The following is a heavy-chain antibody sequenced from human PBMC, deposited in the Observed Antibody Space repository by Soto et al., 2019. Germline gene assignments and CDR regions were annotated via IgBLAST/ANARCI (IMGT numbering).Heavy chain of an antibody. CDR3: ATGPPILGYCSSTSCYALDY. D-gene: IGHD2-2*01. Sequence: GLEGMGVFDPEDGETIYAQKFQGRVTMTEDTSTDTAYMELSSLRSEDTAVYYCATGPPILGYCSSTSCYALDYWGQGTLVTVSS. J-gene: IGHJ4*02. CDR2: FDPEDGET. V-gene: IGHV1-24*01.